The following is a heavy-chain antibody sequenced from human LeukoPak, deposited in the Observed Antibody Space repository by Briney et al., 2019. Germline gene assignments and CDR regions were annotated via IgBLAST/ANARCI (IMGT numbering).Heavy chain of an antibody. J-gene: IGHJ4*02. CDR3: ARRPGRDYDSSGYDY. D-gene: IGHD3-22*01. CDR2: IYYGGST. CDR1: GGSISSSSYY. V-gene: IGHV4-39*01. Sequence: SETLSLTCTVSGGSISSSSYYWGWIRQPPGKGLEWIGSIYYGGSTHYNPSLKSRVTISVDTSKNQFSLKLSSVTAADTAVYYCARRPGRDYDSSGYDYWGQGTLVTVSS.